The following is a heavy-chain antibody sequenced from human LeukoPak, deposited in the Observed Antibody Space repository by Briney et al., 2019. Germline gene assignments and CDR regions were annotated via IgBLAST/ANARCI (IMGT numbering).Heavy chain of an antibody. V-gene: IGHV3-11*03. CDR2: ISPTSGYT. CDR1: GFTFSDYY. Sequence: PGGSLSLSCAASGFTFSDYYMSWIRQAPGKGLEWLSYISPTSGYTPYADSVKGRFTTSRDNAKNSLYLQMNSLRAEDTAVYYCARNDNGAQTPSDVWAQRPTVTVSS. J-gene: IGHJ6*02. D-gene: IGHD4-17*01. CDR3: ARNDNGAQTPSDV.